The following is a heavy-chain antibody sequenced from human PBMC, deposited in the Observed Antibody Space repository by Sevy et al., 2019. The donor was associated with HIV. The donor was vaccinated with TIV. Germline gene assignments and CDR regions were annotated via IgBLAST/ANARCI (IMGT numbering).Heavy chain of an antibody. Sequence: GGSLRLSCAASGFTFSSYSMNWVRQAPGKGLEWASSISSSSSYIYYADSVKGRFTISRDNAKNSLYLQMNSLRAEDTAVYYCASWDLYDSSGYYGDYWGQGTLVTVSS. D-gene: IGHD3-22*01. CDR1: GFTFSSYS. V-gene: IGHV3-21*01. J-gene: IGHJ4*02. CDR2: ISSSSSYI. CDR3: ASWDLYDSSGYYGDY.